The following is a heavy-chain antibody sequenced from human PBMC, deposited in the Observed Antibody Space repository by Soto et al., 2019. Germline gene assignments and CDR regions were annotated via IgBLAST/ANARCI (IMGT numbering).Heavy chain of an antibody. D-gene: IGHD3-10*01. V-gene: IGHV1-69*02. Sequence: QVQLVQSGAEVKKPGSSVKVSCKASGGTFSSYTISWVRQAPGQGLEWMGRIIPILGIANYAQKFQGRVTXPTDKSXXTAYMELSSLRSEDTAVYYCAREEYYYGSGAFFDYWGQGTLVTVSS. J-gene: IGHJ4*02. CDR2: IIPILGIA. CDR3: AREEYYYGSGAFFDY. CDR1: GGTFSSYT.